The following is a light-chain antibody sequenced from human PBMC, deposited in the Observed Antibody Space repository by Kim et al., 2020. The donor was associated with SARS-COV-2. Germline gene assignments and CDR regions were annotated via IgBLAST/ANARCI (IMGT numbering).Light chain of an antibody. CDR2: EDD. CDR3: QSYYVSNQV. Sequence: NFMLTQPHSVSESPGKTVTISCTRSSGSIVSNYVQWYQQRPGSAPTTVIYEDDQRPSGVPDRFSGSIDRSSNSASLTISGLKTEDEADYYCQSYYVSNQVFGGGTQLTVL. CDR1: SGSIVSNY. V-gene: IGLV6-57*04. J-gene: IGLJ2*01.